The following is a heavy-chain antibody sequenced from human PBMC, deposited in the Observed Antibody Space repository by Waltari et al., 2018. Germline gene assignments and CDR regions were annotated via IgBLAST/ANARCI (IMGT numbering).Heavy chain of an antibody. V-gene: IGHV3-9*01. Sequence: EVQLVESGGGLVQPGRSLRLSCAASGFKFYDFSMHWVRQVPGKGLEWVASLTWNSDTIYYADSVKGRFTVSRDNAKKSLYLQMNSLRPEDRALYYCVRGLYSGSFDVYDHWGQGALVTVSS. J-gene: IGHJ4*02. CDR1: GFKFYDFS. CDR2: LTWNSDTI. D-gene: IGHD1-26*01. CDR3: VRGLYSGSFDVYDH.